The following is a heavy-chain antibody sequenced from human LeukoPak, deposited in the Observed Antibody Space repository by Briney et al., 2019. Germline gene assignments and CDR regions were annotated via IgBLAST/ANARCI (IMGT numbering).Heavy chain of an antibody. V-gene: IGHV3-74*01. J-gene: IGHJ4*02. CDR3: AGPPQAGPFDY. Sequence: GGSLRLSYATSGFTFSTSWMHWVRQAPGKGLVWVSRINTDGNTRDYADSVKGRFTISRDNAKNSLYLQMNSLRAEDTAVYYCAGPPQAGPFDYWGQGILVTVSS. D-gene: IGHD6-19*01. CDR2: INTDGNTR. CDR1: GFTFSTSW.